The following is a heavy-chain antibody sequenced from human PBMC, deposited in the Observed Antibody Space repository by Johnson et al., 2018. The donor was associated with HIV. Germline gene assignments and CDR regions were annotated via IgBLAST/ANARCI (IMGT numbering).Heavy chain of an antibody. CDR3: ARDPDI. Sequence: QVQLVESGGGVVQPGRSLRLSCAASGFTFSTYAMHWVRQAPGKGLEWVAVISYDGSNKYYADSVKGRFTISRDNSKNTLYRQMNSRRAEDTAVYYCARDPDIWGQGTMVTVSS. CDR2: ISYDGSNK. CDR1: GFTFSTYA. V-gene: IGHV3-30*04. J-gene: IGHJ3*02.